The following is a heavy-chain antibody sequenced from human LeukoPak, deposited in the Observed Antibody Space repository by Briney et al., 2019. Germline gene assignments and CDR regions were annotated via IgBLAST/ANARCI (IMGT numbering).Heavy chain of an antibody. CDR3: ARVPQRWLRLRGYYFDY. J-gene: IGHJ4*02. CDR2: IYYSGST. Sequence: SETLSLTCTVSGGSISSSSYYWGWIRQPPGKGLEWIGSIYYSGSTYYNPSLKSRVTISVDTSKNQFSLKLSSVTAADTAVYYCARVPQRWLRLRGYYFDYWGQGTLVTVSS. D-gene: IGHD5-12*01. V-gene: IGHV4-39*07. CDR1: GGSISSSSYY.